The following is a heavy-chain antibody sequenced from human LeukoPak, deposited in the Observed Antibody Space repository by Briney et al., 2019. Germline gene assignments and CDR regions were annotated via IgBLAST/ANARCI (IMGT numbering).Heavy chain of an antibody. CDR3: ARDSSGWYYFDC. J-gene: IGHJ4*02. CDR1: GFTVSSNY. Sequence: PGGSLRLSCAASGFTVSSNYMSWVRQAPGKGLEWVSVIYSGGSTSYADSVKGRFTISRDNSKNTLYLQMNSLRAEDTAVYYCARDSSGWYYFDCWGQGALVTVSS. CDR2: IYSGGST. D-gene: IGHD6-19*01. V-gene: IGHV3-53*01.